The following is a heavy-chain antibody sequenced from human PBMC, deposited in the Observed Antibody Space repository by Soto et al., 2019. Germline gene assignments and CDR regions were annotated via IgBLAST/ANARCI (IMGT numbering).Heavy chain of an antibody. CDR2: INPNSGGT. Sequence: QVQLVQSGAEVKKPGASVKVSCKASGYTFTGYYMHWVRQAPGQGLEWMGWINPNSGGTNYAQKFQGWVTMTRDTSISTAYMELSRLRSDDTAVYYCAREKLPCLEWLSGCNSGLKDYGMDVWGQGTTVTVSS. J-gene: IGHJ6*02. CDR3: AREKLPCLEWLSGCNSGLKDYGMDV. CDR1: GYTFTGYY. D-gene: IGHD3-3*01. V-gene: IGHV1-2*04.